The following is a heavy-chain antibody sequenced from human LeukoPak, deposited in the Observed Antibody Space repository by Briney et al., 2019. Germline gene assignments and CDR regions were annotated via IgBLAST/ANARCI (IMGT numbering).Heavy chain of an antibody. D-gene: IGHD3-16*02. CDR3: GRHDSFIPF. J-gene: IGHJ4*02. V-gene: IGHV3-23*01. CDR2: ISDTGRST. Sequence: PGESLRLSCAASGFSFSDYAMTWVRQAPGKGLEWVSSISDTGRSTYYTDSEKRRFTISRDDSKKAVYLETTTLRVEDTAIYVCGRHDSFIPFWGQGTLVTVSS. CDR1: GFSFSDYA.